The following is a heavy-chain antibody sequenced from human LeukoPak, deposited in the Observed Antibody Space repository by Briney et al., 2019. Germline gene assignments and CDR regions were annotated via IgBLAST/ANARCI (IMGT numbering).Heavy chain of an antibody. CDR2: ISSSSTI. D-gene: IGHD1-1*01. V-gene: IGHV3-48*01. CDR3: ARDVGWNGRTFDY. J-gene: IGHJ4*02. CDR1: GFTFSSYS. Sequence: GGSLRLSCAASGFTFSSYSMNWVRQAPGKGLEWVSYISSSSTIYYADSVKGRFTISRDNAKNSLYLQMNSLRAEDTAVYYCARDVGWNGRTFDYWGQGTLVTVSS.